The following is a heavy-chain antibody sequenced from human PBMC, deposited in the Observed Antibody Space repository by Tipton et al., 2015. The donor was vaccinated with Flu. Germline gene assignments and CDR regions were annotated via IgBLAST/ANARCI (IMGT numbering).Heavy chain of an antibody. J-gene: IGHJ4*02. CDR2: IYTSGSP. CDR3: ARASGSGSYVIFDY. Sequence: TLSLTCTVSGGSISSYYWSWIRQPAGKGLEWIGRIYTSGSPNYNPSLKSRVTMSIDTSKNQFSLRLTSVTAADTAVYYCARASGSGSYVIFDYWGQGTLVTVSS. D-gene: IGHD3-10*01. CDR1: GGSISSYY. V-gene: IGHV4-4*07.